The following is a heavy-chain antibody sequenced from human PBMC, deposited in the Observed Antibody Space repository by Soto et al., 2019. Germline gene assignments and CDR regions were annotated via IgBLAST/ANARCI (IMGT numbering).Heavy chain of an antibody. CDR1: GFIFNRYG. Sequence: QAQLVESGGDVVQPGTSLRLSCAVSGFIFNRYGMHWVRQAPGKGLEWVAVIWHDGSKKLYADSVRGRFTISRDDSKNTLFLQMNSLGVDDTAVYYCARDAAGHDGTGGGMDVWGQGTTVTASS. J-gene: IGHJ6*02. CDR2: IWHDGSKK. D-gene: IGHD3-10*01. CDR3: ARDAAGHDGTGGGMDV. V-gene: IGHV3-33*01.